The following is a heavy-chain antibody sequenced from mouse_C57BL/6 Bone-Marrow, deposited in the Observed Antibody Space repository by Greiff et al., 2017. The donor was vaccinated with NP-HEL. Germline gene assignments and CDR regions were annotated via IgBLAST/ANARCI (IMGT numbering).Heavy chain of an antibody. Sequence: QVHVKQSGAELVRPGTSVKMSCKASGYTFTNYWIGWAKQRPGHGLEWIGDIYPGGGYTNYNEKFKGKATLTADKSSSTAYMQFSSLTSEDSAIYYCARYYYGSFDYWGQGTTLTVSS. V-gene: IGHV1-63*01. CDR1: GYTFTNYW. CDR3: ARYYYGSFDY. CDR2: IYPGGGYT. D-gene: IGHD1-1*01. J-gene: IGHJ2*01.